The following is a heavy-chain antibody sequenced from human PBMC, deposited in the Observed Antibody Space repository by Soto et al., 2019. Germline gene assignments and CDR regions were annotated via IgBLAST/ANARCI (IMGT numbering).Heavy chain of an antibody. V-gene: IGHV3-74*01. CDR2: INSDGSST. Sequence: GGSLRLSCAASGFTFISYWMHWVLQAPGKGLVWLSRINSDGSSTTYADSVKGRFTISRDNAKNTLYLQMNSLRAEDTAVYYCARGLDDYGDLVDYWGQGTLVTVSS. J-gene: IGHJ4*02. CDR1: GFTFISYW. CDR3: ARGLDDYGDLVDY. D-gene: IGHD4-17*01.